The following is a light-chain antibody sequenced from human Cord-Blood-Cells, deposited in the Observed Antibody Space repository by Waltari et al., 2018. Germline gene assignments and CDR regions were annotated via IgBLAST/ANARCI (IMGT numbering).Light chain of an antibody. V-gene: IGLV1-44*01. CDR2: SNN. CDR3: AAWDDSLNGPV. CDR1: SSNIGSNH. Sequence: QSALTPPPSASGTPGQRVTISRSGSSSNIGSNHVTWYQQLPGTAPKLLIHSNNQRPSGVPDRFSGSKSGTSPSLAISGLQSEDEADYYCAAWDDSLNGPVFGGGTKLTVL. J-gene: IGLJ3*02.